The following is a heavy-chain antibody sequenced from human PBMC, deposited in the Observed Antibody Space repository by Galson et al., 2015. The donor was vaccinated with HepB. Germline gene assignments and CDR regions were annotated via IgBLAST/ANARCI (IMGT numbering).Heavy chain of an antibody. D-gene: IGHD3-10*01. CDR2: ISGSGSSA. CDR3: ARGSGSYYFYSDN. Sequence: SLRLSCAASGFTFSSYAMSWVRQAPGKGLEWVSAISGSGSSAYYADSVEGRFTISRDDAKKTLYVEMSRLRAEDAAIYYCARGSGSYYFYSDNWGQGTLVTVSS. J-gene: IGHJ4*02. V-gene: IGHV3-23*01. CDR1: GFTFSSYA.